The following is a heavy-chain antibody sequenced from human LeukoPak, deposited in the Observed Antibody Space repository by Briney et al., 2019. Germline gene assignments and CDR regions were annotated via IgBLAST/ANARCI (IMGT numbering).Heavy chain of an antibody. Sequence: GGSLRLSCAASGFTFSSYSMNWVRQAPGKGLEWVSYISSSSSTIYYADSVKGRFTISRDNAKNSLYLQMNSLRAEDTAVYYCARAMNGAARDYYFDYWGQGTLVTVSS. V-gene: IGHV3-48*01. CDR1: GFTFSSYS. D-gene: IGHD6-6*01. CDR2: ISSSSSTI. CDR3: ARAMNGAARDYYFDY. J-gene: IGHJ4*02.